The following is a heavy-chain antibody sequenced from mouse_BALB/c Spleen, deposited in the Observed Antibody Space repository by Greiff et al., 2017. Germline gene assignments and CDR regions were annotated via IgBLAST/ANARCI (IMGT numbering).Heavy chain of an antibody. J-gene: IGHJ4*01. CDR1: GFSLTSYG. V-gene: IGHV2-2*02. CDR3: ARNLDGNYGNYAMDY. D-gene: IGHD2-1*01. Sequence: QVQLKESGPGLVQPSQSLSITCTVSGFSLTSYGVHWVRQSPGKGLEWLGVIWSGGSTDYNAAFISRLSISKDNSKSQVFFKMNSLQANDTAIYYCARNLDGNYGNYAMDYWGQGTSVTVSS. CDR2: IWSGGST.